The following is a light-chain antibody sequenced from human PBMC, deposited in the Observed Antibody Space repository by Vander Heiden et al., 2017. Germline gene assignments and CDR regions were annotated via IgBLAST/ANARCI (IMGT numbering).Light chain of an antibody. V-gene: IGLV2-14*01. CDR2: DVS. Sequence: QSALTQPASVSGSPGQSITISCTGTSSDVGGYNYVSWYQQHPGKAPKLMIYDVSKRPSGVSNRFSGSKSGNTASRTISGLQAEDEAEYYCSSYTSSSTVFGGGTKLTVL. CDR3: SSYTSSSTV. J-gene: IGLJ2*01. CDR1: SSDVGGYNY.